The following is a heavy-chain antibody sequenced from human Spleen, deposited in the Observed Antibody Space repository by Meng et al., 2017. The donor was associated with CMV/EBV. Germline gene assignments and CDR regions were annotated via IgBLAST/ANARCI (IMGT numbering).Heavy chain of an antibody. Sequence: ASVKVSCKGCGYTFTRYGISWVRQAPGQGLEWMGWISAYNANTNYAQKLQGRVTMTTDTSTSTAYMELRSLRSDDTAVYYCARGSGSYEGLYYYYYGMDVWGQGTTVTV. CDR3: ARGSGSYEGLYYYYYGMDV. D-gene: IGHD1-26*01. CDR2: ISAYNANT. J-gene: IGHJ6*02. CDR1: GYTFTRYG. V-gene: IGHV1-18*01.